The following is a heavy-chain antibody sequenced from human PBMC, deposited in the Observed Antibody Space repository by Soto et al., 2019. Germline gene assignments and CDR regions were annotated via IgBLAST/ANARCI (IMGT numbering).Heavy chain of an antibody. CDR3: ARVNGTVYCYGSERNWFDP. CDR2: IYYSGST. Sequence: SETLSLTCTVSGGSISSGGYYWSWIRQHPGKGLEWIGYIYYSGSTYYNPSLKSRVTISVDTSKNQFSLKLSSVTAADTAVYYCARVNGTVYCYGSERNWFDPWGQGTLVTVSS. V-gene: IGHV4-31*03. D-gene: IGHD3-10*01. CDR1: GGSISSGGYY. J-gene: IGHJ5*02.